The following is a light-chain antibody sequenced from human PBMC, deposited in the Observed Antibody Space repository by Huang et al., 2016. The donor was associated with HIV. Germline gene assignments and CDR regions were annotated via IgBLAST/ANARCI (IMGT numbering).Light chain of an antibody. J-gene: IGKJ2*01. Sequence: DIQMTQSPSTLSASVGDRVTITCRASQGISDWLAWYQQKPGKAPKLLIYKASNLEYGVPSRFSGSGSGTEFTLTISSLQPDDFATYYCQQYDNCSTFAQGTKLEIQ. CDR3: QQYDNCST. CDR1: QGISDW. V-gene: IGKV1-5*03. CDR2: KAS.